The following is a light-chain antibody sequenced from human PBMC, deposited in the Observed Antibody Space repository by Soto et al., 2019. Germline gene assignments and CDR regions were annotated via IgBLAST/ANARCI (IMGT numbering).Light chain of an antibody. CDR1: QSVTSN. V-gene: IGKV3D-15*01. J-gene: IGKJ5*01. CDR3: QQYNNWPPIT. CDR2: AAS. Sequence: EIVLTQSPDTLAVSPGEVATLSCWASQSVTSNLAWYQQKRGQAPRLLIYAASTRATGVPARFSGSGSGTGFTLTISSLQSEDFAVYYCQQYNNWPPITFGQGTRLEI.